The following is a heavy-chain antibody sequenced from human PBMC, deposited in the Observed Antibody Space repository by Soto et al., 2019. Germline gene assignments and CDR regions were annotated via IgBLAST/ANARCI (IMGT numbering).Heavy chain of an antibody. V-gene: IGHV3-48*01. CDR1: GFTFSSDS. CDR3: ARDRPDGTNWFDP. Sequence: GGSLRLSCAASGFTFSSDSMNWVRQAPGKGLEWVSYISSSSSTIYYADSVKGRFTISRDNAKNSLYLQMNSLRAEDTAVYYCARDRPDGTNWFDPWGQGTLVTVSS. D-gene: IGHD1-1*01. J-gene: IGHJ5*02. CDR2: ISSSSSTI.